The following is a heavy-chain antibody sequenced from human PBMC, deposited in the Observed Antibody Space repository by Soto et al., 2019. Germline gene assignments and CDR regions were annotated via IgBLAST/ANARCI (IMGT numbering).Heavy chain of an antibody. J-gene: IGHJ4*02. Sequence: EVQLVESGGGLVQPGGSLRLSCAASGFTFSNFWMSWVRQAPGKGLEWVANIKTDGSQKYYVNSVKGRFTISRDNAKNAVYLQMDSLRAEDTAVYYCAREALVVEAPYFFYYWCQGTLVTVSS. D-gene: IGHD1-26*01. CDR3: AREALVVEAPYFFYY. V-gene: IGHV3-7*04. CDR2: IKTDGSQK. CDR1: GFTFSNFW.